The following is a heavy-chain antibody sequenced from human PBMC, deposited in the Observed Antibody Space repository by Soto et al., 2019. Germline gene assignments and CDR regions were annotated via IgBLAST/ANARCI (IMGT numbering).Heavy chain of an antibody. D-gene: IGHD3-10*01. Sequence: QITLKESGPTLVKPTQTLTPTCTFSGFSLSTSGVGVGWIRQPPGKALEWLALIYWDDDKRYSPSLKSRLTITKDTTKNQVVLTMTNMDPVDTATYYSAHRRFGEWSFDYWGQGTLVTVSS. CDR3: AHRRFGEWSFDY. J-gene: IGHJ4*02. CDR2: IYWDDDK. V-gene: IGHV2-5*02. CDR1: GFSLSTSGVG.